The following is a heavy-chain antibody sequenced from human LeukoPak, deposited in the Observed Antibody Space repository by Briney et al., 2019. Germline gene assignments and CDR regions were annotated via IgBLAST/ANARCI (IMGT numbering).Heavy chain of an antibody. V-gene: IGHV4-39*02. CDR3: ASPFLHCSGSWPYFDL. D-gene: IGHD6-13*01. CDR1: GGSISSSSYY. CDR2: IYYSGTT. Sequence: SETLSLTCTVSGGSISSSSYYWGWIRQPPGKGLEWIGSIYYSGTTYYNPSLKSRVTISVDTSKNHFSLKLSSVTAPATAVFYCASPFLHCSGSWPYFDLWGRSTLVTVSS. J-gene: IGHJ2*01.